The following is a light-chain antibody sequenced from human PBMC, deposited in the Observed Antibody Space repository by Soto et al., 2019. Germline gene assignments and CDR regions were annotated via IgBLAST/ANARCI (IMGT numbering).Light chain of an antibody. CDR1: QGLSSS. CDR2: AAS. J-gene: IGKJ5*01. CDR3: QQANSFPIT. V-gene: IGKV1D-12*01. Sequence: DIQMTQSPSSVSASVGDRVTITCRASQGLSSSLAWYQQKPGKAPKLLIYAASSLQSGVPSRFSGSGSGTDITLTINSLQPQDFATYYCQQANSFPITFGQGTRLQIK.